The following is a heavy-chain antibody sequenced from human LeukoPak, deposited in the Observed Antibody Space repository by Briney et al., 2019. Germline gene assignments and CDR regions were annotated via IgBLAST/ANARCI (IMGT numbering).Heavy chain of an antibody. J-gene: IGHJ6*02. CDR2: ISAYNGNT. V-gene: IGHV1-18*01. CDR1: GYTFTSYG. D-gene: IGHD6-13*01. CDR3: ARDRTVSSSWYYYCYGMDV. Sequence: GASVKVSCKASGYTFTSYGISWVRQAPGQGLEWMGWISAYNGNTNYAQKLQGRVTMTTDTSTSTAYMELRSLRSDDTAVYYCARDRTVSSSWYYYCYGMDVWGQGTTVTVSS.